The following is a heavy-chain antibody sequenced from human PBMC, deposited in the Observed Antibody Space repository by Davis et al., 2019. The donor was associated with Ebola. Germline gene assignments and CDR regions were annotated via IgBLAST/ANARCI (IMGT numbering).Heavy chain of an antibody. J-gene: IGHJ3*02. CDR3: ARDEDSKNAFDI. V-gene: IGHV3-30*03. CDR1: GFTFSSYG. CDR2: ISYDGSNK. D-gene: IGHD2-15*01. Sequence: PGGSLRLSCTASGFTFSSYGMHWVRQAPGKGLEWVAVISYDGSNKYYADSVKGRFTISRDNSKNTLYLQMNSLRAEDTAVYYCARDEDSKNAFDIWGQGTMVTVSS.